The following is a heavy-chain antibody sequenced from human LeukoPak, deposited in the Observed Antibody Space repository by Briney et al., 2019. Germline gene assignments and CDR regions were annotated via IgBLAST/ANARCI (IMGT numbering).Heavy chain of an antibody. CDR2: ISSSGSTI. J-gene: IGHJ4*02. CDR3: VRDPDALDF. CDR1: GFTFSTYS. Sequence: PGGSLRLSCAASGFTFSTYSMNWVRQAPGRGLEWVSYISSSGSTIYYTDSVRGRFTISRDNAKNSLYPQMNSLRDEDTAVYYCVRDPDALDFWGQGTPVTVSS. V-gene: IGHV3-48*02.